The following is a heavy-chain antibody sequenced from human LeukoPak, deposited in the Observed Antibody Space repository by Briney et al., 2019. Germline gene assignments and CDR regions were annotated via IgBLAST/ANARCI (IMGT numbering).Heavy chain of an antibody. Sequence: GGSLTLACAASGFTFDDSAMHWVRQAPGRGVEGVSLISGDGGSTNYADSVRGRFTISRDNSKNSLSLQMNSLTPDHTALYYCAKDVMKGTGGRYYTSFGHWGQGTLVTVSS. CDR2: ISGDGGST. D-gene: IGHD1-26*01. J-gene: IGHJ4*02. CDR3: AKDVMKGTGGRYYTSFGH. V-gene: IGHV3-43*02. CDR1: GFTFDDSA.